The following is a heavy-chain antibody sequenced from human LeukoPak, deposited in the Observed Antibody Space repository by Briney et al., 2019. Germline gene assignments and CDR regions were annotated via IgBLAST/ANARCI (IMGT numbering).Heavy chain of an antibody. CDR1: GFSFSSSA. V-gene: IGHV3-23*01. CDR3: AKEDQGSSSIFDY. D-gene: IGHD6-13*01. CDR2: ISGSGGST. J-gene: IGHJ4*02. Sequence: PGGSLRLSCAASGFSFSSSAMSWVRQAPGKGLEWVSAISGSGGSTYYADSVKGRFTISRDKSKNTLYLQMNSLRAEDTAVYYCAKEDQGSSSIFDYWGQGTLVTVSS.